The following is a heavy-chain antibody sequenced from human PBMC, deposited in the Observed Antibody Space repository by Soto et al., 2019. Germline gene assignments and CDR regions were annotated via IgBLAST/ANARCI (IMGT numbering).Heavy chain of an antibody. Sequence: ASVKVSCKASGYTVTDYYIHWVRQAPGQGLEWMGWIDPRSGATIYAQKFQDRVTMTRDTSISTAYMDLSRLRSDDTAVYYCARDDYGIYPYWGQGTTVTVSS. CDR1: GYTVTDYY. D-gene: IGHD1-26*01. J-gene: IGHJ6*02. CDR3: ARDDYGIYPY. V-gene: IGHV1-2*02. CDR2: IDPRSGAT.